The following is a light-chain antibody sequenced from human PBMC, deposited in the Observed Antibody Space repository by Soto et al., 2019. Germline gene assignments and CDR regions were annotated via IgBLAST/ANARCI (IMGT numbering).Light chain of an antibody. CDR3: CSYAGSYIYV. CDR2: DVS. Sequence: QSALTQPRSVSGSPGQSVTISCSGTSSDVGGYNYVSWYQQHPGKAPKVMIYDVSKRPSGVPDRFSGSKSGNTASLTISGLQAEDEADYYCCSYAGSYIYVFGRGTKVTVL. J-gene: IGLJ1*01. CDR1: SSDVGGYNY. V-gene: IGLV2-11*01.